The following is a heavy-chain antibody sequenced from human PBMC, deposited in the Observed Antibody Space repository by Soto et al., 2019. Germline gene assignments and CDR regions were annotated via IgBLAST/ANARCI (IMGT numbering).Heavy chain of an antibody. CDR2: TYYRSKWYN. CDR1: GDSVSSNSAA. CDR3: ARNIAAAGGGWDYGMDV. V-gene: IGHV6-1*01. J-gene: IGHJ6*02. D-gene: IGHD6-13*01. Sequence: SQTLSLTCATSGDSVSSNSAAWNWIRQSPSRGLEWLGRTYYRSKWYNDYAVSVKSRITITPDTSKNQFSLQLNSVTPEDTAVYYCARNIAAAGGGWDYGMDVWGQGTTVTVSS.